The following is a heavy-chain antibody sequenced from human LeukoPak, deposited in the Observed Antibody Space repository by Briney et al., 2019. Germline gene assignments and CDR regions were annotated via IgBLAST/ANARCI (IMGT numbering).Heavy chain of an antibody. CDR2: IIPILGIA. J-gene: IGHJ3*02. CDR1: GGTFSSYA. CDR3: ARDSSIVVVTPDTFDI. V-gene: IGHV1-69*04. D-gene: IGHD2-21*02. Sequence: SVKVSCKASGGTFSSYAISWMRQAPGQGLEWMGRIIPILGIANYAQKFQGRVTITADKSTSTAYMELSSLRSEDTAVYYCARDSSIVVVTPDTFDIWGQGTMVTVSS.